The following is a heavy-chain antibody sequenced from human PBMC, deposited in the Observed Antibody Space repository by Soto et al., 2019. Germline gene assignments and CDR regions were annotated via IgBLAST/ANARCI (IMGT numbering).Heavy chain of an antibody. V-gene: IGHV1-8*01. CDR1: GYTFTSYD. CDR2: MNPNSGNT. D-gene: IGHD3-16*01. CDR3: ATWHRYYDYIWGSFSSDYDAFDI. J-gene: IGHJ3*02. Sequence: QVQLVQSGAEVKKPGASVKVSCKASGYTFTSYDINWVRQATGQGLEGMGWMNPNSGNTGNAQKFQGRVTMTWNTSISTAYMELSSLRSGDTAVYYCATWHRYYDYIWGSFSSDYDAFDIWGQGTMVTVSS.